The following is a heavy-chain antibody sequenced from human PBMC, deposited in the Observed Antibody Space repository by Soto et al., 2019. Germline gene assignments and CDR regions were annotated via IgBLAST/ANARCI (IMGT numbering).Heavy chain of an antibody. CDR2: ISAYNGNT. Sequence: GTSVKVSCEACGYSFTSYGISWVRQAPGQGLEWMGWISAYNGNTNYAQKLQGRVTMTTDTSTSTAYMELRSLRSDDTAVYYCARSPLTNYDILTGFDYWGQGTLVTVSS. CDR3: ARSPLTNYDILTGFDY. D-gene: IGHD3-9*01. J-gene: IGHJ4*02. CDR1: GYSFTSYG. V-gene: IGHV1-18*01.